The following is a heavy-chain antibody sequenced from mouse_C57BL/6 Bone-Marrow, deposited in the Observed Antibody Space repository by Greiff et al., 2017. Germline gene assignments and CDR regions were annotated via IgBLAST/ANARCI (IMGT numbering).Heavy chain of an antibody. V-gene: IGHV1-82*01. CDR3: ARERRFAY. CDR2: IYPGDGDT. CDR1: GYAFSSSW. J-gene: IGHJ3*01. Sequence: QVQLQQSGPELVKPGASVKISCKASGYAFSSSWMNWVKQRPGKGLEWIGRIYPGDGDTNYNGKFKGKATLTADKSSSTAYMQLSSLTSEDSAVSFCARERRFAYWGQGTLVTVSA.